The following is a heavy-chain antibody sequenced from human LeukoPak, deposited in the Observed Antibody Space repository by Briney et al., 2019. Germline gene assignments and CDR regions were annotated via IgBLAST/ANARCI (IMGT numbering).Heavy chain of an antibody. D-gene: IGHD2-2*01. V-gene: IGHV1-18*01. CDR3: ARKKMQYQLLNYYNGLDV. CDR2: ISAYNGNA. Sequence: GASVKVSCKASGYIFTNYGISWVRQAPGQGLEWMGWISAYNGNANYGQKLQGRVTMTTDTSTSTAYMGLRSLRSDDTAVYYCARKKMQYQLLNYYNGLDVWGQGTTVTVSS. CDR1: GYIFTNYG. J-gene: IGHJ6*02.